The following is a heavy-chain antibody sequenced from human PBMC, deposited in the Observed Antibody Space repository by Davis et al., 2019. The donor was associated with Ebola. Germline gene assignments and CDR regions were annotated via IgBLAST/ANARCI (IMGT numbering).Heavy chain of an antibody. D-gene: IGHD1-26*01. CDR3: AKGGVGAPFDY. CDR1: GFTFSSYA. V-gene: IGHV3-23*01. J-gene: IGHJ4*02. Sequence: GESQKISCAASGFTFSSYAMSWVRQAPGKGLEWVSAISGSGGSTYYADSVKGRFTISRDNSKNTLYLQMNSLRAEDTAVYYCAKGGVGAPFDYWGQGTLVTVSS. CDR2: ISGSGGST.